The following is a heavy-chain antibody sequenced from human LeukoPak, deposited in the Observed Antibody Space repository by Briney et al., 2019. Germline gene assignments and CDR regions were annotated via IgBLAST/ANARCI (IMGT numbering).Heavy chain of an antibody. V-gene: IGHV1-69*05. Sequence: SVKVSCKASGGTFSSYAISWVRQAPGQGLEWMGGIIPIFGTANYAQKFQGRVTMTRDTSTSTVYMELSSLRSEDTAVYYCALLQLWHRPKYYYYGMDVWGQGTTVTVSS. CDR3: ALLQLWHRPKYYYYGMDV. CDR1: GGTFSSYA. CDR2: IIPIFGTA. J-gene: IGHJ6*02. D-gene: IGHD5-18*01.